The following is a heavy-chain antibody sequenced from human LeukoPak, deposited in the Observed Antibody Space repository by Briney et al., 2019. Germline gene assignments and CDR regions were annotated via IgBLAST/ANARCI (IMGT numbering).Heavy chain of an antibody. Sequence: PSETLSLTCAVSGGSISSSHWWSWVRQPPGKGLEWIGEIYHSGSTNYNPSLKSRVTISVDKSKNQFSLKMTSVTAADTAVYFCARKTYTSGLFDYWGQGTQVTVSS. J-gene: IGHJ4*02. D-gene: IGHD5-18*01. CDR2: IYHSGST. CDR3: ARKTYTSGLFDY. V-gene: IGHV4-4*02. CDR1: GGSISSSHW.